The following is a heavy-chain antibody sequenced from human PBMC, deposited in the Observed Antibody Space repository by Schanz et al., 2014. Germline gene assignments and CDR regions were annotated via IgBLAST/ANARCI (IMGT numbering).Heavy chain of an antibody. CDR3: AMGGYQLHH. V-gene: IGHV3-74*01. CDR1: GFTFSTYC. J-gene: IGHJ4*02. D-gene: IGHD1-7*01. Sequence: EVQLVESGGGLVQPGGSLRLSCAASGFTFSTYCMHWVRQAPGKGLVWVSHINSDGTTTTYADSVKGRFTISRDNAENTLDLQMNSLRVEDTAVYYCAMGGYQLHHWGQGTLVTVSS. CDR2: INSDGTTT.